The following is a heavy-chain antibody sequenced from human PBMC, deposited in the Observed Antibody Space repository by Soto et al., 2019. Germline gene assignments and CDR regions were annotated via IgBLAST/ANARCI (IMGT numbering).Heavy chain of an antibody. CDR2: IDYSGST. V-gene: IGHV4-39*01. D-gene: IGHD2-2*01. J-gene: IGHJ6*02. CDR1: GGSISTYNYY. CDR3: AMLLYCSSTSGLGGCRGYCSYYGMDV. Sequence: SETLSLTCAVSGGSISTYNYYWGWIRQPPGKGLEWIGSIDYSGSTYYNPSLKSRVTISVDASKNQFSLKVSSGTAADTAVYYCAMLLYCSSTSGLGGCRGYCSYYGMDVWGQGTTVTVSS.